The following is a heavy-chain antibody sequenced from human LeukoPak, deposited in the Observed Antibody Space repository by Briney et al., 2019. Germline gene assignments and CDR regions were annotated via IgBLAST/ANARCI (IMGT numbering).Heavy chain of an antibody. CDR3: ARCYPYLYSSAEAYYFDY. J-gene: IGHJ4*02. V-gene: IGHV1-18*01. D-gene: IGHD6-25*01. CDR1: GYTFTSYG. Sequence: ASVKASCKASGYTFTSYGISWVRQAPGQGLEWMGWISAYNGNTNYAQKLQGRVTMTTDTSTSTAYMELRSLRSDDTAVYYCARCYPYLYSSAEAYYFDYWGQGTLVTVSS. CDR2: ISAYNGNT.